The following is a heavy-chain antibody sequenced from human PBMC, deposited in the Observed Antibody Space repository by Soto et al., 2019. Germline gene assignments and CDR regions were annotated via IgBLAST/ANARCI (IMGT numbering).Heavy chain of an antibody. CDR3: ARGKTVVGKIKQKYGLKIYFDY. V-gene: IGHV4-34*01. CDR1: GGSFSGYY. D-gene: IGHD2-15*01. Sequence: SETLSLTCAVYGGSFSGYYWSWIRQPPGKGLEWIGEINHSGSTNYNPSLKSRVTISVDTSKNQFSLKLSSVTAADTAVYYCARGKTVVGKIKQKYGLKIYFDYWGQGTLVTSPQ. J-gene: IGHJ4*02. CDR2: INHSGST.